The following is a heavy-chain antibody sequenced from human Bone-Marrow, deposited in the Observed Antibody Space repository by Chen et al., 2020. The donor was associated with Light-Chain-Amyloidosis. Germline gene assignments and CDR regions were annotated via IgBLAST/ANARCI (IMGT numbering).Heavy chain of an antibody. Sequence: EVQLEQSGPEVKKPGESLKISCKGSGYTFPNYWIGWVRQMPGKGLEGMGVIYPDDSDAIYSPSFEGQVTISAAKSITPAYLQWRGLKASDTAMYYCARRRDGYIFDYWGQGTLVTVSS. CDR2: IYPDDSDA. J-gene: IGHJ4*02. D-gene: IGHD5-12*01. CDR1: GYTFPNYW. V-gene: IGHV5-51*01. CDR3: ARRRDGYIFDY.